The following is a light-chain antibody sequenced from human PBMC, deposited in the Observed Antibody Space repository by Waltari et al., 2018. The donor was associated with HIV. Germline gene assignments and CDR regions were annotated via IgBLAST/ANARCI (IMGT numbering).Light chain of an antibody. CDR1: SSNIGSNT. V-gene: IGLV1-44*01. J-gene: IGLJ3*02. Sequence: QSVLNQSPSASGTPGQRVIISCSGSSSNIGSNTVTWYQQFPGTAPKLLIYSYGQRPAGVPERFSGSKSATSASLAISWLRSEDEADYYCATWDDSLNAWVFGGGTKLTVL. CDR3: ATWDDSLNAWV. CDR2: SYG.